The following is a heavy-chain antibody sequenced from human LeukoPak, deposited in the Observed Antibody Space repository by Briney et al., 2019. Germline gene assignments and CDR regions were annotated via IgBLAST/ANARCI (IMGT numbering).Heavy chain of an antibody. J-gene: IGHJ6*02. CDR1: GFTFSSYG. CDR3: AKDLDYYDSSGYYYGYYYYGMDV. V-gene: IGHV3-30*18. D-gene: IGHD3-22*01. CDR2: ISYDGSNK. Sequence: PGGSLRLSCAASGFTFSSYGMHLVRQAPGKGLEWVAVISYDGSNKYYADSVKGRFTISRDNSKNTLYLQMNSLRAEDTAVHYCAKDLDYYDSSGYYYGYYYYGMDVWGQGTMVTVSS.